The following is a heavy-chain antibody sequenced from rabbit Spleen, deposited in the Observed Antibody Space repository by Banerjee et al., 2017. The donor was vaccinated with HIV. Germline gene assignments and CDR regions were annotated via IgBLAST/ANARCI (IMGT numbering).Heavy chain of an antibody. V-gene: IGHV1S45*01. CDR2: VSPSSVST. Sequence: QQQLEESGGGLVKPGGTLTLTCSASGFSFSTDYYLCWVRQAPGKGLEWIACVSPSSVSTVYASWAKGRFTISKTSSTTLTLQMTSLTAADTATYFCARDTSSSFSSYGMDLWGQGTLVTVS. CDR1: GFSFSTDYY. D-gene: IGHD1-1*01. CDR3: ARDTSSSFSSYGMDL. J-gene: IGHJ6*01.